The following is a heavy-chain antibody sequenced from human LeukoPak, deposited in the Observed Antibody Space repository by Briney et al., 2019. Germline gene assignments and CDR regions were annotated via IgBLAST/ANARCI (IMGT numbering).Heavy chain of an antibody. CDR2: ISGSGGNT. CDR1: GVTFSSYA. D-gene: IGHD3-22*01. CDR3: AREWASYDRSGYYPFDH. Sequence: GGSLRLSCAASGVTFSSYAMSWVRQAPGKGLEWVSAISGSGGNTYYADSVKGRFTISRDNSKNTLYLQMNSLRAEDTAVYYCAREWASYDRSGYYPFDHWGQGILVTVSS. J-gene: IGHJ4*02. V-gene: IGHV3-23*01.